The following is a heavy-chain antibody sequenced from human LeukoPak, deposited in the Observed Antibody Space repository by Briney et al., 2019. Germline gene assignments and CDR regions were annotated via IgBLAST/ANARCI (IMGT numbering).Heavy chain of an antibody. CDR3: ARVSIGWYSFDY. D-gene: IGHD6-19*01. J-gene: IGHJ4*02. CDR1: GFTFSDYY. V-gene: IGHV3-11*01. Sequence: PGGSLRLSCAASGFTFSDYYMSWIRQAPGKGLEWVSYISSSGSAIYYADSVKGRFTISRDDAKNSLYLQMNSLRAEDTAVYYCARVSIGWYSFDYWGQGTLVTVSS. CDR2: ISSSGSAI.